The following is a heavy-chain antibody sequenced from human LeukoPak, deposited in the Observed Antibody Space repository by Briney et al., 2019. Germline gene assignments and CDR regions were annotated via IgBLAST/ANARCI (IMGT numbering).Heavy chain of an antibody. V-gene: IGHV3-64*01. Sequence: GRSLRLSCAASGFTFSSYGMHWVRQAPGKGLESVSVISPDGASTHYANSVKGRFTISRDNSKNTLHLQMGSLRVEDKAVYYCARESIGDYDYWGQGTLVTVSS. J-gene: IGHJ4*02. D-gene: IGHD4-17*01. CDR3: ARESIGDYDY. CDR1: GFTFSSYG. CDR2: ISPDGAST.